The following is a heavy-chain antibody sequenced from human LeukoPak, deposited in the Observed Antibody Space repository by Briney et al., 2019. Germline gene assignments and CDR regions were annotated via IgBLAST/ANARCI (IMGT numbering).Heavy chain of an antibody. CDR1: GFTFSSYG. D-gene: IGHD2-15*01. CDR3: AKDRNRYCSGGSCPYYFDY. J-gene: IGHJ4*02. V-gene: IGHV3-30*18. CDR2: ISYDGSNK. Sequence: GGSLRLSCAASGFTFSSYGMHWVRQAPGKGLEWVAVISYDGSNKYYADSVKGRFTISRDNSKNTLYLQMNSLRAEDTAVYYCAKDRNRYCSGGSCPYYFDYWGQGTLVTVSS.